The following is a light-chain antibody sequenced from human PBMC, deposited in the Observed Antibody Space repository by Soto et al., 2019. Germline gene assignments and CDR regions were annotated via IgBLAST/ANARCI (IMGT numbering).Light chain of an antibody. J-gene: IGKJ1*01. V-gene: IGKV3-11*01. CDR1: QSVSSY. Sequence: EIVLTQSPATLSLSPGERATLSCRASQSVSSYLAWYQQTPGQAPRLLVYDASNRATGIPARFSGSGSGTDFTLTISSLEPEDFAVYYCHQRSNWPSPTWTFGQGTKVDIK. CDR3: HQRSNWPSPTWT. CDR2: DAS.